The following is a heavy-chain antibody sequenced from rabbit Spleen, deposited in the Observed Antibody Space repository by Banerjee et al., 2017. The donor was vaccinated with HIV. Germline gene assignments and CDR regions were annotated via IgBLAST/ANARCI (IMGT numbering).Heavy chain of an antibody. CDR1: GFDFSSYY. Sequence: QLVESGGGLVQPGGSLKLSCKASGFDFSSYYMSWVRQAPGKGLQWIGYIDPIFGNKYYASWVNGRFTISRHNAQNTLYLQLDSLTAADTATYFCLRDRADIGGGGLGIYFNLWGQGTLVTVS. D-gene: IGHD1-1*01. V-gene: IGHV1S7*01. CDR2: IDPIFGNK. CDR3: LRDRADIGGGGLGIYFNL. J-gene: IGHJ4*01.